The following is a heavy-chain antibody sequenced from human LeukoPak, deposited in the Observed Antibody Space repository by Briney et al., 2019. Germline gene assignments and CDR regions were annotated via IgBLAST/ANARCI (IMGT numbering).Heavy chain of an antibody. CDR3: ARGWSYGTGIVGATTYWFDP. V-gene: IGHV4-38-2*02. CDR2: IYYSGST. D-gene: IGHD1-26*01. CDR1: GYSIISGYY. J-gene: IGHJ5*02. Sequence: SETLSLTCSVSGYSIISGYYWGWIRQPPGKGLEWIGNIYYSGSTYYNPSLKSRVTIPLDTSQNQFSLKVSSVTAADTAVYYCARGWSYGTGIVGATTYWFDPWGQGTLVTVSS.